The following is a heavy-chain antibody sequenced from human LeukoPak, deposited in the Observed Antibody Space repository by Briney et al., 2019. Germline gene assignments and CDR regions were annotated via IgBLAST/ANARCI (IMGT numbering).Heavy chain of an antibody. CDR3: ARGLYSSSWYGVIDY. CDR2: IYSGGST. Sequence: GGSLRLSCAASGFTVSSNYMSWVRQAPGKGLEWVSVIYSGGSTYYADSVKGRFTISRDNSKNTLYLQMNSLRAEDTAVYYCARGLYSSSWYGVIDYWGQGTLVTVSS. J-gene: IGHJ4*02. D-gene: IGHD6-13*01. CDR1: GFTVSSNY. V-gene: IGHV3-53*05.